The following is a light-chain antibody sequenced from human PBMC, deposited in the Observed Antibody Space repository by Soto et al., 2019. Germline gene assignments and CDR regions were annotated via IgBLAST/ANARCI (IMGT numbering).Light chain of an antibody. V-gene: IGKV3-20*01. CDR1: RSVSDTL. CDR2: GTS. CDR3: QHYGDSSWT. Sequence: EIVLTQSPGTLSLSPGERATLSCRADRSVSDTLLTWFQQKPGQAPRLLIFGTSNMAPGIPDRFSGSGSETHFAVTISRLEPDDFAVYYWQHYGDSSWTFGQGTKVEIK. J-gene: IGKJ1*01.